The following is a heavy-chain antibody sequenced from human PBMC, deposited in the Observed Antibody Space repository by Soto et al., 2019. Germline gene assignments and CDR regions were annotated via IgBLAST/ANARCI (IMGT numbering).Heavy chain of an antibody. V-gene: IGHV3-48*03. D-gene: IGHD6-13*01. CDR3: ARGFAAGDY. CDR1: GFTFSSYE. CDR2: ISSTGSTT. Sequence: PGGSLRLSCSASGFTFSSYEMNWVRQAPGKGLEWVSYISSTGSTTYYADSVKGRFTISRDNDKNSVYLQMNSLRAEDTAVYYCARGFAAGDYWGQGTLVTVSS. J-gene: IGHJ4*02.